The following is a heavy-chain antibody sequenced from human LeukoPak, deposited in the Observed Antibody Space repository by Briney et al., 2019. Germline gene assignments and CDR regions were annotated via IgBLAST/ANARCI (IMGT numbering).Heavy chain of an antibody. CDR2: ISAYNGNT. J-gene: IGHJ3*02. D-gene: IGHD3-22*01. Sequence: GASVKVSCKASGYTFTSYGISWVRQAPGQGLEWMGWISAYNGNTNYAQKLQGRVTMTTDTSTSTAYMELRSLRSDDTAVYYCARDRRWLPHPSDAFDIWGQGTVVTVSS. CDR3: ARDRRWLPHPSDAFDI. V-gene: IGHV1-18*01. CDR1: GYTFTSYG.